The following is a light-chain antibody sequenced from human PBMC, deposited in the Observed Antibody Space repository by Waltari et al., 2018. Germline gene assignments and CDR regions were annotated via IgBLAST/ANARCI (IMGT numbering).Light chain of an antibody. CDR1: QSISSW. V-gene: IGKV1-5*03. Sequence: DIQMTQSPSTLSASVGDSVTITCRASQSISSWLAWYQQKPGKAPKLLIDKASNLESGVPSRFSGSGSGTEFTLTISSLQPDDFATYYCQQYNTYSGTFGQGTKVEIK. CDR2: KAS. J-gene: IGKJ1*01. CDR3: QQYNTYSGT.